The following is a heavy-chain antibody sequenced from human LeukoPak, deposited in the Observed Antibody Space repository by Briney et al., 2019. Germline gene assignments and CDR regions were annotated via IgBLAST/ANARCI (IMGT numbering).Heavy chain of an antibody. CDR2: IYTSGGT. D-gene: IGHD7-27*01. Sequence: SETLSLTCTVSGGSISNYYWTWIRQPAGKGLEWIGRIYTSGGTNYNPSLKSRVTISVDTSKNRFSLKLSTVTAADTAVYYCARRPTGDPKFDYWGQGTLVTVSS. CDR3: ARRPTGDPKFDY. V-gene: IGHV4-4*07. CDR1: GGSISNYY. J-gene: IGHJ4*02.